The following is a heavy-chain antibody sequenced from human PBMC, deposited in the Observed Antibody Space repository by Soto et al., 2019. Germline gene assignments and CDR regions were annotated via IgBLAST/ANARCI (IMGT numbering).Heavy chain of an antibody. J-gene: IGHJ4*02. CDR1: GGSISSYY. Sequence: PSETLSLTCTVSGGSISSYYWSWIRQPPGKGLEWIGYIYYSGSTNYNPSLKSRVTISVDTSKNQFSLKLSSVTAADTAVYYCAASVTAMVRSVDQPLTTGSFDSWGQGTPVTVSS. CDR3: AASVTAMVRSVDQPLTTGSFDS. D-gene: IGHD5-18*01. CDR2: IYYSGST. V-gene: IGHV4-59*01.